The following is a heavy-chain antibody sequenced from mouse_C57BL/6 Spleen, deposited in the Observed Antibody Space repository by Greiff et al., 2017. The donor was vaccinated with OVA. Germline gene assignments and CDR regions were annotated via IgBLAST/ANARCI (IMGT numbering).Heavy chain of an antibody. V-gene: IGHV1-15*01. J-gene: IGHJ2*01. D-gene: IGHD1-1*01. CDR2: IDPETGGT. Sequence: VKVVESGAELVRPGASVTLSCKASGYTFTDYEMHWVKQTPVHGLEWIGAIDPETGGTAYNQKFKGKAILTADKSSSTAYMELRSLTSEDSAVYYCTREGYYYGSSTFDYWGQGTTLTVSS. CDR3: TREGYYYGSSTFDY. CDR1: GYTFTDYE.